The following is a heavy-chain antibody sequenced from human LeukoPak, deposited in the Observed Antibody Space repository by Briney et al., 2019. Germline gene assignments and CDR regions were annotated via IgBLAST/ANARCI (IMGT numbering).Heavy chain of an antibody. D-gene: IGHD3-10*02. CDR2: IIPIFGAA. CDR1: GGTFSRSA. V-gene: IGHV1-69*05. CDR3: ARRGVFGAFDH. Sequence: SVKVSCKASGGTFSRSAMSWVRQVPGQGLEWMGGIIPIFGAADYAQKFQGRVTITTDESTNTAYMEVSTLTSEDTAVYYCARRGVFGAFDHWGQGTLVTVSS. J-gene: IGHJ4*02.